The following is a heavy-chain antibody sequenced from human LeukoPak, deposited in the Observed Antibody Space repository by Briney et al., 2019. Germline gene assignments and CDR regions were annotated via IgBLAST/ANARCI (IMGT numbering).Heavy chain of an antibody. CDR2: SHHSGAT. J-gene: IGHJ4*02. CDR3: AREDPRSARFAY. CDR1: GDSTTSNY. Sequence: SETLSLTCTVSGDSTTSNYWSWIRQPPGKGLEWIGYSHHSGATNYNPSLNSRVTISIDTSKNQFSLNLSSVTAADTAEYYCAREDPRSARFAYWGLGILVTVSA. V-gene: IGHV4-59*01.